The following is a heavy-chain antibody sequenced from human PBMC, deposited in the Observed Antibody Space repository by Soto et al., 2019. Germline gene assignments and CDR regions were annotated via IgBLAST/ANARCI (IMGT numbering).Heavy chain of an antibody. CDR3: ARVGRGYSYGYYDY. CDR1: GGTFSSYA. J-gene: IGHJ4*02. CDR2: IIPIFGTA. V-gene: IGHV1-69*01. D-gene: IGHD5-18*01. Sequence: QVQLVQSGAEVKKPGSSVKVSCKASGGTFSSYAISWVRQAPGQGLEWMGGIIPIFGTANYAQKFQGRVTITADESMGSAYMELSSLRSEDTAVYYCARVGRGYSYGYYDYWGQGTLVTVSS.